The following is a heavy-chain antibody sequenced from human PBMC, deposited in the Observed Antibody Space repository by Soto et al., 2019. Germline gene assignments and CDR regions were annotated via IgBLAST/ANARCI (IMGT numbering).Heavy chain of an antibody. CDR3: ARGPNSLGDD. Sequence: QVQLVQSGAEVRKPGSSVKVSCKASGGTFSSFHITWVRQAPGQGLEWMGRIIPILGIANYAQRFQGRVTITADKSTNTAYMELNSLRSDDTAMYYRARGPNSLGDDWGPGTLITVSS. J-gene: IGHJ4*02. V-gene: IGHV1-69*02. CDR2: IIPILGIA. D-gene: IGHD7-27*01. CDR1: GGTFSSFH.